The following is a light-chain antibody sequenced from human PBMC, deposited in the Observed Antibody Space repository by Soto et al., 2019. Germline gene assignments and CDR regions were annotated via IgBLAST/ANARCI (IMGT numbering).Light chain of an antibody. CDR2: EVT. Sequence: QSVLTQPASVSGSPGQSITISCSGTSSDVGGYNYVSWYQQHPGKAPKLIISEVTNRPSGVSNRFSGSKSGNTASLSISGLHKEDEADYYCSSYASSNTLLFGGGTKLTVL. J-gene: IGLJ2*01. V-gene: IGLV2-14*01. CDR3: SSYASSNTLL. CDR1: SSDVGGYNY.